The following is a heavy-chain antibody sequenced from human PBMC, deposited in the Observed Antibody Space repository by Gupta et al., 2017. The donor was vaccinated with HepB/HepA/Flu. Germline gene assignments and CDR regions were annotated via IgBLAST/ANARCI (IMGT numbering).Heavy chain of an antibody. J-gene: IGHJ5*02. Sequence: QVQLVQSGAEVKKPGASVKVSCKASGYTFTSYGISWVRQAPGQGLEWMGWISAYNGNTNYAQKLQGRVTMTTDTSTSTAYMELRSLRSADTAVYYCARRYSSGWYYRPDENWFDPWGQGTLVTVSS. V-gene: IGHV1-18*01. CDR3: ARRYSSGWYYRPDENWFDP. CDR1: GYTFTSYG. CDR2: ISAYNGNT. D-gene: IGHD6-19*01.